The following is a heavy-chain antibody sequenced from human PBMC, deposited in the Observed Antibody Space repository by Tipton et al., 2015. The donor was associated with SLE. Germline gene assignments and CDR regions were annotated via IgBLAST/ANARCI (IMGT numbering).Heavy chain of an antibody. Sequence: SLRLSCTTSGFTFSDHLMSWVRQAPGKGLEWVANIKQDGSEKYYVDSVKGRFTISRDNAKNSLYLQMNSLRDEDTAVYYCARNSPGYCSSTSCYMGDWGQGTLVTVSS. CDR3: ARNSPGYCSSTSCYMGD. D-gene: IGHD2-2*02. CDR2: IKQDGSEK. CDR1: GFTFSDHL. V-gene: IGHV3-7*01. J-gene: IGHJ4*02.